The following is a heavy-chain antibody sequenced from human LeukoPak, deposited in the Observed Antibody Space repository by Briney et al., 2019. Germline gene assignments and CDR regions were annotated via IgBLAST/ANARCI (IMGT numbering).Heavy chain of an antibody. CDR2: IYYSGST. CDR3: ARGAYDFWSGYYYPGYYYYMDV. Sequence: PSETLSLTCTVSGYSISSSSYYWGWIRQPPGKGLEWIGSIYYSGSTYYNPSLKSRVTISVDTSKNQFSLKLSSVTAADTAVYYCARGAYDFWSGYYYPGYYYYMDVWGKGTTVTVSS. J-gene: IGHJ6*03. CDR1: GYSISSSSYY. V-gene: IGHV4-39*07. D-gene: IGHD3-3*01.